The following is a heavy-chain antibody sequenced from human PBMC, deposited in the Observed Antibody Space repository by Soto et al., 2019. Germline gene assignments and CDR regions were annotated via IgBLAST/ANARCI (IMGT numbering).Heavy chain of an antibody. D-gene: IGHD2-15*01. CDR2: ISAYNGNT. CDR1: GYTFTSYG. J-gene: IGHJ6*02. V-gene: IGHV1-18*01. CDR3: ARDGGIVVVVAATRPYYYGMDV. Sequence: QVQLVQSGAEVKKHGASVKVSCKASGYTFTSYGISWVRQAPGQGLEWMGWISAYNGNTNYAQKLQGRVTMTTDTSTSTAYMELRSLRSDDTAVYYCARDGGIVVVVAATRPYYYGMDVWGQGTTVTVSS.